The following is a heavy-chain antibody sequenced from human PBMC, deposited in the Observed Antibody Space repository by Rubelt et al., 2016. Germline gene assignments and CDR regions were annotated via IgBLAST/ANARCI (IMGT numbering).Heavy chain of an antibody. CDR1: A. D-gene: IGHD3-3*01. CDR3: ARDQSGIFGVGGDGAFDI. CDR2: IIPIFGTA. Sequence: AISWVRQAPGQGLEWMGGIIPIFGTANYAQKFQGRVTITADKSTSTAYMELSSLRSEDTAVYYCARDQSGIFGVGGDGAFDIWGQGTMVTVSS. V-gene: IGHV1-69*06. J-gene: IGHJ3*02.